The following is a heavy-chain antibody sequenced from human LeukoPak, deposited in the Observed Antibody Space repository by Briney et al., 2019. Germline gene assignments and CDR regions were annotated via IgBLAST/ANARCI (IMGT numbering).Heavy chain of an antibody. D-gene: IGHD3-16*02. CDR2: ISSSSSYI. V-gene: IGHV3-21*01. CDR3: ATELMITFGGVIVDY. J-gene: IGHJ4*02. CDR1: GFTFSSYS. Sequence: KPGGSLRLSCAASGFTFSSYSMNWVRQAPGKGREWVSSISSSSSYIYYADSVKGRFTISRDNAKNSLYLQMNSLRAEDTAVYYCATELMITFGGVIVDYWGQGTLVTVSS.